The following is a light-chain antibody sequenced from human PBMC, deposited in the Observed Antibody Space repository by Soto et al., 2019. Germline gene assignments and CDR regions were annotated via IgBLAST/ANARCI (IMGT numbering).Light chain of an antibody. CDR1: SSDVGGYNY. Sequence: QSALTQPASVSGSPGQSITISCTGTSSDVGGYNYVSWYQQHPGKAPKLMIYDVSNRPSGVSNRFSGSKSGNTASLTISGLQAEDAADYYCSSYTSGSTLVVFGGGTKVTVL. CDR2: DVS. CDR3: SSYTSGSTLVV. V-gene: IGLV2-14*01. J-gene: IGLJ2*01.